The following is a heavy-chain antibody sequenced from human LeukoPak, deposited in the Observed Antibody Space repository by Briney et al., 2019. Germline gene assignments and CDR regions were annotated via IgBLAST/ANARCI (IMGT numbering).Heavy chain of an antibody. Sequence: ASVKVSCKASGYTFTGYYMHWVRQAPGQGLEWMGWINPNSGGTNYAQKFQGSVTMTRDTSISTAYMELSRLRSDDTAVYYCATGDYGDYLGWFDPWGQGTLVSVSS. CDR3: ATGDYGDYLGWFDP. D-gene: IGHD4-17*01. V-gene: IGHV1-2*02. CDR1: GYTFTGYY. J-gene: IGHJ5*02. CDR2: INPNSGGT.